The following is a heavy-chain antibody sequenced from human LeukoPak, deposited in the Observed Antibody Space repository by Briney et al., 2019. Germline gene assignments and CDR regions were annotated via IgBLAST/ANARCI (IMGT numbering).Heavy chain of an antibody. V-gene: IGHV4-34*01. CDR3: AISYSGWSGGDYYYMDV. D-gene: IGHD6-19*01. J-gene: IGHJ6*03. CDR1: GGSFSGYY. Sequence: SETLSLTCTVYGGSFSGYYWSWIRQPPRKGLKWIGEIDHSGSTNYNPSLKRRVTISVDTSKTQFSVKLSSVTAADTAVYYCAISYSGWSGGDYYYMDVWGKGTTVTVSS. CDR2: IDHSGST.